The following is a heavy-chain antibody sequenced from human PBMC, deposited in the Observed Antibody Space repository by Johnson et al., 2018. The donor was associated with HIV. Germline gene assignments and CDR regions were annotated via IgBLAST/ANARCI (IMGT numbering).Heavy chain of an antibody. CDR3: VRVGVDYDDRGATYQNAFDI. V-gene: IGHV3-33*01. D-gene: IGHD3-22*01. Sequence: QVQLVESGGGVVQPGRSLRLSCAASGFTFSSYGMSWVRQAPGKGLEWVAVIWYDGSNKYYVDSVKGRFTISRDNARNSVYLQMKSLRVEDTAVYYCVRVGVDYDDRGATYQNAFDIWGQGTMVTVSS. CDR1: GFTFSSYG. CDR2: IWYDGSNK. J-gene: IGHJ3*02.